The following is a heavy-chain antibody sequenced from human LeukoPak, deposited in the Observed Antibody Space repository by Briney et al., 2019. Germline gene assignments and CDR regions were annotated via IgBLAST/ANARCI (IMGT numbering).Heavy chain of an antibody. D-gene: IGHD1-26*01. V-gene: IGHV1-46*01. CDR3: ARSTVGGITLAY. CDR2: INPRGGST. Sequence: ASVKVSCKASGYTFTSHFMHWVRQAPGQGLEWMGIINPRGGSTSYTQKFQGRVTITADQSTSTAYMELSSLRSEDTAVYYCARSTVGGITLAYWGQGTLVTVSS. CDR1: GYTFTSHF. J-gene: IGHJ4*02.